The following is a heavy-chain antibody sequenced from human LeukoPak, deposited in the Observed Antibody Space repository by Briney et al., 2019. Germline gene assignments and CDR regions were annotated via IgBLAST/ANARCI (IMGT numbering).Heavy chain of an antibody. V-gene: IGHV4-34*01. D-gene: IGHD3-3*01. CDR3: ARGGGERFLEWLLSFDY. J-gene: IGHJ4*02. Sequence: PSETLSLTCAVYGGSFSGYYWSWIRQPPGKGLEWIGEINHSGSTNYNPSLKSRVTISVDTSKNQFSLKLSSVTAADTAVYYCARGGGERFLEWLLSFDYWGQGTLVTVSS. CDR1: GGSFSGYY. CDR2: INHSGST.